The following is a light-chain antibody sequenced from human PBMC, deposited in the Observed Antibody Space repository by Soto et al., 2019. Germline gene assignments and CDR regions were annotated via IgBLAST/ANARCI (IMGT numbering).Light chain of an antibody. CDR2: SAS. V-gene: IGKV1-39*01. CDR3: QQSHNTPLT. Sequence: DIQMTQSPSSLSASVGDRVTITCRASQRVGYYLNWYQQTPGKAPTRLIYSASELQSGVSSRFSGSGYGTDFTLAIRNLQPEDFAVYYCQQSHNTPLTFGQGTKVEI. J-gene: IGKJ1*01. CDR1: QRVGYY.